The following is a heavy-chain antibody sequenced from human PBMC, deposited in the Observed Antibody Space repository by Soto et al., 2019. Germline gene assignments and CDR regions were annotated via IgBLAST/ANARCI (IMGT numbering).Heavy chain of an antibody. CDR3: TSRPSGMTYHAVFDF. CDR2: IKPDGSET. J-gene: IGHJ4*02. Sequence: GGSLRLSCAASGLTFSGYWMTWVRQTPGEGLQWVAAIKPDGSETFYVDSVKGRFTISRDNARNSLFLQMGSLRAEDTAVYYCTSRPSGMTYHAVFDFWGQGTLVTVSS. V-gene: IGHV3-7*03. D-gene: IGHD2-21*02. CDR1: GLTFSGYW.